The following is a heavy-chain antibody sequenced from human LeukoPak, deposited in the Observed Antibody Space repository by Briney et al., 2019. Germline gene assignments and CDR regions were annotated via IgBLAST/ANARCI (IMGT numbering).Heavy chain of an antibody. Sequence: PGGSLRLSCAASGFTFSSYGMHWVRQAPGKGLEWVAVISYDGSNKYYADSVKGRFTISRDNSKNTLYLQMNSLRAEDTAVYYCARGTMRLDSGRYFDYWGQGTLVTVSS. CDR1: GFTFSSYG. CDR3: ARGTMRLDSGRYFDY. J-gene: IGHJ4*02. D-gene: IGHD1-26*01. V-gene: IGHV3-30*03. CDR2: ISYDGSNK.